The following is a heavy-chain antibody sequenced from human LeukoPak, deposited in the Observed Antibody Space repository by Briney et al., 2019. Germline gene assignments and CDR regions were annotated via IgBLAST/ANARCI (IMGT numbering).Heavy chain of an antibody. CDR3: TSCSSGCDYYGMDV. Sequence: GGSLRLSCTASGFTFGDYAMSWVRQAPGKGLEWVGFIRSKAYGGTTEYAASVKGRFTISRDDSKNIAYLQMSSLKTEDTAVYYCTSCSSGCDYYGMDVWGKGTTVTVSS. J-gene: IGHJ6*04. CDR1: GFTFGDYA. CDR2: IRSKAYGGTT. V-gene: IGHV3-49*04. D-gene: IGHD6-19*01.